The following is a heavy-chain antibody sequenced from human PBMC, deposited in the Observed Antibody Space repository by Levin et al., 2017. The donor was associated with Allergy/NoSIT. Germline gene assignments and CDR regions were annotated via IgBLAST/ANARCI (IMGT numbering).Heavy chain of an antibody. CDR3: ASAMYYYGSGSYYTDY. V-gene: IGHV5-51*01. CDR2: IYPGDSDT. Sequence: GGSLRLSCKGSGYSFTSYWIGWVRQMPGKGLEWMGIIYPGDSDTRYSPSFQGKVTLSADKSISTAYLQWSSLKASDTAMYYCASAMYYYGSGSYYTDYWGQGTLVTVSS. D-gene: IGHD3-10*01. CDR1: GYSFTSYW. J-gene: IGHJ4*02.